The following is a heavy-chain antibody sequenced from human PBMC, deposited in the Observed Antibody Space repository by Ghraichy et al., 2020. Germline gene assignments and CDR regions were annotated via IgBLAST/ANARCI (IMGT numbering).Heavy chain of an antibody. Sequence: GESLNISCAASEFTFSDSSMHWVRQASGKGLEWVGRIRSKANNYATTYAASVKGRFTMSRDDSKNTAYLQMNSLKTEDTALYYCTRRGYSGNSGIDYWGQGTLVTVSS. J-gene: IGHJ4*02. CDR1: EFTFSDSS. V-gene: IGHV3-73*01. CDR2: IRSKANNYAT. CDR3: TRRGYSGNSGIDY. D-gene: IGHD4-23*01.